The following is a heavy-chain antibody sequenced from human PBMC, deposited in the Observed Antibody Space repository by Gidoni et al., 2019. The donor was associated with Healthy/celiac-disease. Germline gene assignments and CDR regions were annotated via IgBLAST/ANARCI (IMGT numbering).Heavy chain of an antibody. Sequence: EVQLVESGGGLVQPGGSLRLSCAASGFTFSSYSMNWVRQAPGKGLEWVSYISSSSSTIYYADSVKGRFTISRDNAKNSLYLQMNSLRAEDTAVYYCARDGGRNAFDIWGQGTMVTVSS. CDR1: GFTFSSYS. CDR2: ISSSSSTI. V-gene: IGHV3-48*01. CDR3: ARDGGRNAFDI. D-gene: IGHD2-15*01. J-gene: IGHJ3*02.